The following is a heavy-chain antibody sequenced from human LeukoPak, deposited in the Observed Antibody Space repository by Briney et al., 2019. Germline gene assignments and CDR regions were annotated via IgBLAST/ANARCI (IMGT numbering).Heavy chain of an antibody. Sequence: PGGSQALSCAASGFPFRSYLMHWVRQSPGKGLVWVSRINSDGSSTNYADSVKGRFTISRDNAKNTLYLQMNSLRAEDTAVYYCVRYYNNWGQGTLVTVSS. CDR3: VRYYNN. V-gene: IGHV3-74*01. CDR1: GFPFRSYL. J-gene: IGHJ4*02. CDR2: INSDGSST. D-gene: IGHD3-22*01.